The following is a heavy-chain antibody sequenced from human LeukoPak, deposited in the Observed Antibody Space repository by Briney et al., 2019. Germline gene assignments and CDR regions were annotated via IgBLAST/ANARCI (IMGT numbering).Heavy chain of an antibody. CDR3: ARLSCSSTSCYSIDY. CDR2: IYYSGST. V-gene: IGHV4-59*08. Sequence: SETLSLTCTVSGGSISSYYWSWIRQPPGKGLEWIGYIYYSGSTNYNPSLKSRVTTSVDTSKNQFSLKLSSVTAADTAVYYCARLSCSSTSCYSIDYWGQGTLVTVSS. D-gene: IGHD2-2*02. CDR1: GGSISSYY. J-gene: IGHJ4*02.